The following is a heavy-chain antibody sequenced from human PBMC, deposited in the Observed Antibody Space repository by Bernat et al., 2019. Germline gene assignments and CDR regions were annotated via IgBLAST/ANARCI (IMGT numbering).Heavy chain of an antibody. V-gene: IGHV3-30-3*01. Sequence: QVQLVESGGGVVQPGRSLRLACAASGFTFSSYAMHWGRQAPGKGLEWVAVISYYGSTHSYSSSVKGRFTISRDTSKNTLYLQMNSLRAEDTAVSYCVPSLFGGDFAYWGQGTLVPVSS. CDR1: GFTFSSYA. J-gene: IGHJ4*02. CDR3: VPSLFGGDFAY. CDR2: ISYYGSTH. D-gene: IGHD3-10*01.